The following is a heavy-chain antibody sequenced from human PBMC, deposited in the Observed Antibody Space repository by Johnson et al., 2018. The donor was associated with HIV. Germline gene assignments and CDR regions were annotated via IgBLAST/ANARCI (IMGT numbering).Heavy chain of an antibody. CDR3: AKVRGDFWSGYYGGLNDAFDI. V-gene: IGHV3-13*01. Sequence: EVQLVESGGELVQPGGSLRLSCAASGFTFSSYAMHWVRQATGKGLEWVSAIGTAGDTSYPGSVKGRFTISRDNSKNTLYLQMNSLRAEDTAVYYCAKVRGDFWSGYYGGLNDAFDIWGQGTMVTVSS. D-gene: IGHD3-3*01. CDR1: GFTFSSYA. CDR2: IGTAGDT. J-gene: IGHJ3*02.